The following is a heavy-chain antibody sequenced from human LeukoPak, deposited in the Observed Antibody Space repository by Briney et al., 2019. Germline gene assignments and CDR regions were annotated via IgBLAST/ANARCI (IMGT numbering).Heavy chain of an antibody. CDR2: IYYSGST. V-gene: IGHV4-59*08. J-gene: IGHJ4*02. D-gene: IGHD7-27*01. Sequence: TTSETLSLTCTVSGGSISSYYWSWIRQPPGKGLEWIGYIYYSGSTNYNPSLKSRVTISVDTSKNQFSLKLSSVTAADTAVYYCARLRANWGTFDYWGQGTLVTVSS. CDR3: ARLRANWGTFDY. CDR1: GGSISSYY.